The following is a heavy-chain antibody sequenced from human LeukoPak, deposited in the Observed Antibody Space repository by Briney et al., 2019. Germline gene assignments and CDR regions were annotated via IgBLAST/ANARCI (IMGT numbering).Heavy chain of an antibody. CDR3: AKDTSLGKYCTNGICSPFDY. CDR1: GFTFSSYA. V-gene: IGHV3-23*01. D-gene: IGHD2-8*01. J-gene: IGHJ4*02. Sequence: GGSLTLSCAVSGFTFSSYAMSGVRQAPGQGLEWVSVISDSGDYTSYADSVRGRFTISRDNSRNTLYLQMISLRPGDTAVYYCAKDTSLGKYCTNGICSPFDYWGQGTLVTVSS. CDR2: ISDSGDYT.